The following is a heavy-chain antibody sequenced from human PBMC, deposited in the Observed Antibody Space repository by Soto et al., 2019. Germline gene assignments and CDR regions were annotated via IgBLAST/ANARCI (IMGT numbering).Heavy chain of an antibody. J-gene: IGHJ4*02. CDR1: DGSIISRSYR. V-gene: IGHV4-39*01. D-gene: IGHD5-18*01. CDR3: ARHRLTAMVYGEDFDY. Sequence: SETLSLTCTVADGSIISRSYRRVRISKPPGKGLEWIGSIYYSGSTYYNPSLKSRVTISVDTSKNQFSLKLSSVTAADTAVYYCARHRLTAMVYGEDFDYWGQGTLVTVSS. CDR2: IYYSGST.